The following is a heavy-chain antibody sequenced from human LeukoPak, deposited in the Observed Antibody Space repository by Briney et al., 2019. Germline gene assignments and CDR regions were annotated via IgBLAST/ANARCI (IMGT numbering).Heavy chain of an antibody. CDR1: GFTVSSNY. J-gene: IGHJ4*02. CDR2: ISYDGSKK. D-gene: IGHD6-13*01. V-gene: IGHV3-30*18. Sequence: PGGSLRLSCAASGFTVSSNYMTWVRQAPGKGLEWVAVISYDGSKKYYADSVKGRFTISRDNSKNTLYLQMNSLRAEDTAVYYCAKDSDVEQQLVLIFDYWGQGTLVTVSS. CDR3: AKDSDVEQQLVLIFDY.